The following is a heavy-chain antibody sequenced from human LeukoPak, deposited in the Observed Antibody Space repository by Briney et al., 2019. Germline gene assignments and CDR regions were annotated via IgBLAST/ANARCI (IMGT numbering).Heavy chain of an antibody. V-gene: IGHV4-39*01. Sequence: ASETLSLTCTVSGGSISSSSYYWGWIRQPPGKGLKWIGSIYYSGSTYYNPSLKSRVTISVDTSKNQFSLKLSSVTAADTAVYYCARAPVVGVYFDYWGQGTLVTVSS. J-gene: IGHJ4*02. D-gene: IGHD1-26*01. CDR2: IYYSGST. CDR3: ARAPVVGVYFDY. CDR1: GGSISSSSYY.